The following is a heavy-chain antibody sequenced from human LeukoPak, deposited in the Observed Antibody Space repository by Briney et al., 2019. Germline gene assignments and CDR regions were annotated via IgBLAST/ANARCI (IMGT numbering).Heavy chain of an antibody. Sequence: GRSLRLSCAASGFTVSSNYMSWVRQSPGKGPEWVSVIYSGGSTYYADSVKGRFTISRDNSKNTLYLQMNSLRAEDTAVYYCARDAVLVGAGYYYYYGMDVWGQGTTVTVSS. CDR1: GFTVSSNY. J-gene: IGHJ6*02. D-gene: IGHD2-15*01. CDR2: IYSGGST. V-gene: IGHV3-53*01. CDR3: ARDAVLVGAGYYYYYGMDV.